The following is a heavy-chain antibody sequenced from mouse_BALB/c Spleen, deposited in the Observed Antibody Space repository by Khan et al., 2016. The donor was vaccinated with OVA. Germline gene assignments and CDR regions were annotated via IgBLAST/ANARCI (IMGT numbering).Heavy chain of an antibody. CDR2: INPHIGET. V-gene: IGHV1-20*02. D-gene: IGHD1-1*01. J-gene: IGHJ2*01. CDR1: GYSFTGYF. CDR3: ARIHGSDFDY. Sequence: VQLKQSGPELVKPGASVKISCKASGYSFTGYFMNWVMQSHGKSLEWIGRINPHIGETFYNQKFKGKATLTVDESSSTAHMELRSLASEDSAVYYCARIHGSDFDYWGQGTTLTVSS.